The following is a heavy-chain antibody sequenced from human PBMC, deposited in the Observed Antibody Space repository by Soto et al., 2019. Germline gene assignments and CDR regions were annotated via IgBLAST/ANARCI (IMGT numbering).Heavy chain of an antibody. D-gene: IGHD1-26*01. J-gene: IGHJ3*02. CDR3: AKRQVGATLPSRAFDI. V-gene: IGHV3-23*01. CDR2: FSGSGGST. CDR1: GFTFSSYA. Sequence: PGGSLRLSCAASGFTFSSYAMSWVRQAPGKGLEWVSAFSGSGGSTYYADSVKGRFTISRDNSKNTLYLQMNSLRAEDTAVYYCAKRQVGATLPSRAFDIWGQGTMVTVSS.